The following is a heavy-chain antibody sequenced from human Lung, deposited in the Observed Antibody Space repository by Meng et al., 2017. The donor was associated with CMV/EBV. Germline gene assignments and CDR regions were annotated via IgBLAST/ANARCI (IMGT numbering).Heavy chain of an antibody. D-gene: IGHD3-3*01. Sequence: ASXXVSXKASGYTFTNNYIHWVRQAPGQGLEWMGTINPSGGSTRYTQKFQGRVTMTRDTSTATVYMEVSSLRSEDTAVYYCARDPYYDFWDGYYAAYYYFGLDDWXQGNXVNGAS. J-gene: IGHJ6*02. CDR1: GYTFTNNY. V-gene: IGHV1-46*01. CDR2: INPSGGST. CDR3: ARDPYYDFWDGYYAAYYYFGLDD.